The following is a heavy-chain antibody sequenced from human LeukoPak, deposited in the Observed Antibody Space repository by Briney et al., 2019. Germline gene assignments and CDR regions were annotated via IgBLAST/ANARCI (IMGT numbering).Heavy chain of an antibody. CDR1: GFTFSSYS. J-gene: IGHJ4*02. Sequence: GGSLRLSCAVSGFTFSSYSMTWVRQAPGKGLEWVSSISSSSGYKYYADSVKGRFTISRDNSKNTLYLQMNSLRAEDTAVYYCAKESLDRLSIDYWGQGTLVTVSS. D-gene: IGHD2/OR15-2a*01. CDR3: AKESLDRLSIDY. CDR2: ISSSSGYK. V-gene: IGHV3-21*01.